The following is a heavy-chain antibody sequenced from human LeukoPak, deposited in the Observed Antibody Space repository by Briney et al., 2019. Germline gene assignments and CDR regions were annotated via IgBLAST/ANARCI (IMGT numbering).Heavy chain of an antibody. CDR3: VREVELETFYFDY. D-gene: IGHD1-1*01. CDR2: INCDGTTT. CDR1: GFTFRNYW. V-gene: IGHV3-74*01. J-gene: IGHJ4*02. Sequence: PGGSLRLSCATSGFTFRNYWMHWVRQAPGKVLVWVPRINCDGTTTGYADSVKGRFPIYRDNAKNTLYLQMNSLRVEDTAVYYCVREVELETFYFDYWGQGTLVTVSS.